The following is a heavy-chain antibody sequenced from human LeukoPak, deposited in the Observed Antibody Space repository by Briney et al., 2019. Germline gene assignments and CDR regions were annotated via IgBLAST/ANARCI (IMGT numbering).Heavy chain of an antibody. D-gene: IGHD3-10*01. V-gene: IGHV3-66*02. CDR3: ARDAHSGRGY. Sequence: GGSLRLSCAASGLTFKNAWMSWVRQAPGKGLEWVSVIYSGGSTYYADSVKGRFTISRDNSKNTLYLQMNSLRAEDTAVYYCARDAHSGRGYWGQGTLVTVSS. CDR2: IYSGGST. J-gene: IGHJ4*02. CDR1: GLTFKNAW.